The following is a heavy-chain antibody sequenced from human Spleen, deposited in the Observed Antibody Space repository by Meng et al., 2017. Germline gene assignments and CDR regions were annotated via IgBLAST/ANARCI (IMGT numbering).Heavy chain of an antibody. V-gene: IGHV4-61*03. CDR1: CGSVRSGSYY. CDR2: IYYSGST. D-gene: IGHD1-26*01. Sequence: GQLQESGPRLGRPSETLSLTWSVSCGSVRSGSYYWSWIRQPPGKGLEWLGYIYYSGSTDYNPSFKSRVTISIDTSKNHFTLKVNSVTAADTAVYYCARSSAGIVGASFDKWGQGTLVTVSS. CDR3: ARSSAGIVGASFDK. J-gene: IGHJ4*02.